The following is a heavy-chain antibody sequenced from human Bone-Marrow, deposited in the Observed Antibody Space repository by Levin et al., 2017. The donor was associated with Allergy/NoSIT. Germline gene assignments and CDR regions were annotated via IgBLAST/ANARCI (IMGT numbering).Heavy chain of an antibody. V-gene: IGHV3-53*01. CDR3: ARTYSYGNWYFDL. Sequence: GGSLRLSCAASGFTVSSNYMSWVRQAPGKGLEWVSVIYSGGSTYYADSVKGRFTISRDNSKNTLYLQMDRLRAEDTAVYYCARTYSYGNWYFDLWGRGTLVTVSS. J-gene: IGHJ2*01. CDR2: IYSGGST. D-gene: IGHD5-18*01. CDR1: GFTVSSNY.